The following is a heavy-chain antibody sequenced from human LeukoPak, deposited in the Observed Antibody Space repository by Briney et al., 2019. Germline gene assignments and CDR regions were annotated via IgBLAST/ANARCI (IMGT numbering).Heavy chain of an antibody. CDR1: GFTFSSYG. CDR2: IWYDGSNK. Sequence: GGSLRLSCAASGFTFSSYGFHWVRQAPGKGPEWVAVIWYDGSNKYYADSVKGRFTISRDNSKNTLYLQMNSLRAEDTAIYYCAKDDRDDYGDYLGYWGQGTLVTVSS. J-gene: IGHJ4*02. CDR3: AKDDRDDYGDYLGY. D-gene: IGHD4-17*01. V-gene: IGHV3-33*06.